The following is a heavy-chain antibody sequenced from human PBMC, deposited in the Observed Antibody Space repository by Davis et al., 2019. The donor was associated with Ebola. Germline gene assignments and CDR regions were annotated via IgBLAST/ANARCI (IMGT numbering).Heavy chain of an antibody. CDR3: ARDHFTAAAGISGMDV. Sequence: AASVKVSCKASGGTFSNSAFSWVRQAPGQGLEWVGGIIPIIAREDYAQKFQGRVTISADASTDTAYMELSSLRSEDTAVYYCARDHFTAAAGISGMDVWGQGTTVTVSS. J-gene: IGHJ6*02. CDR1: GGTFSNSA. CDR2: IIPIIARE. V-gene: IGHV1-69*13. D-gene: IGHD6-13*01.